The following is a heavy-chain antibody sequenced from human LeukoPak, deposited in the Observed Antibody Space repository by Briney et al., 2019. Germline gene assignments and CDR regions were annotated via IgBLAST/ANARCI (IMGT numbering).Heavy chain of an antibody. V-gene: IGHV4-39*07. CDR1: GGSISSSSYY. J-gene: IGHJ4*02. Sequence: PSETLSLTCTVSGGSISSSSYYWGWIRQPPGKGLEWIGSIYYSGSTYYNPSLKGRVTISVDTSKNQFSLKLSSVTAADTAVYYCARTHQNYGDYYFDYWGQGTLVTVSS. D-gene: IGHD4-17*01. CDR3: ARTHQNYGDYYFDY. CDR2: IYYSGST.